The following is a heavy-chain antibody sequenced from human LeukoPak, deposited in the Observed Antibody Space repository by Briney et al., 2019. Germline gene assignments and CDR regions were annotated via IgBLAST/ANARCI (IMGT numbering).Heavy chain of an antibody. CDR2: ISHRGRT. CDR1: GGSISSESYY. Sequence: NPSEILSLTCTVSGGSISSESYYWGWIRQPPGKGLEWIGSISHRGRTYYNPSLKSRVSMPVDTSKNQLSLKLSSVTAADTAVYYCARRGTSSYRFDPWGQGTLVTVSS. V-gene: IGHV4-39*01. CDR3: ARRGTSSYRFDP. D-gene: IGHD2-2*01. J-gene: IGHJ5*02.